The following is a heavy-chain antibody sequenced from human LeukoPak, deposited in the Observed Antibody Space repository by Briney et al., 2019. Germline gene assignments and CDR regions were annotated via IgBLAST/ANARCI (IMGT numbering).Heavy chain of an antibody. D-gene: IGHD3-3*01. CDR3: ARRITIFGVARDY. J-gene: IGHJ4*02. V-gene: IGHV1-69*05. CDR1: GGTFSSYA. Sequence: ASVKVSCKASGGTFSSYAISWVRQAPGQGLEWMGRIIPIFGTANYAQKFQGRVTITTDESTSTAYMELSSLRSEDTAVYYCARRITIFGVARDYWGQGTLVTVSS. CDR2: IIPIFGTA.